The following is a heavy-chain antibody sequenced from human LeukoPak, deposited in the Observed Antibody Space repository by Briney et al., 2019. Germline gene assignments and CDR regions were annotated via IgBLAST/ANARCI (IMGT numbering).Heavy chain of an antibody. V-gene: IGHV4-59*01. J-gene: IGHJ3*01. D-gene: IGHD3-9*01. CDR2: IYYSGST. CDR3: ARASVQDLFTGYAFDV. CDR1: GGSISSYY. Sequence: SETLSLTCTVSGGSISSYYWSWIRQPPGKGLEWIGYIYYSGSTNYNPSLKSRVTISVDTSKNQFSLKLSSVTAADTAVYYCARASVQDLFTGYAFDVWSQGTMVTVSS.